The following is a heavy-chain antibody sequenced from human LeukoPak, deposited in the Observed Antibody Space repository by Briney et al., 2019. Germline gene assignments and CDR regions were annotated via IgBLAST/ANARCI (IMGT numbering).Heavy chain of an antibody. D-gene: IGHD4-17*01. J-gene: IGHJ4*02. CDR2: ISSSSSYI. CDR3: ALGYGDYVSLNY. CDR1: GFTFSSYS. Sequence: GGSLRLSCAASGFTFSSYSMNWVRQAPGKGLEWVSSISSSSSYIYYADSVKGRFTISRDNAKNSLYLQMNSLRVEDTAVYYRALGYGDYVSLNYWGQGTLVTVSS. V-gene: IGHV3-21*01.